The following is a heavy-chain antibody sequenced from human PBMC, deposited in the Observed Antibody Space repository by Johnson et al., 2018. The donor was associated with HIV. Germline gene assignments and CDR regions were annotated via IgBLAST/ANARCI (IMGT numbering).Heavy chain of an antibody. D-gene: IGHD6-6*01. CDR1: GFTFFDYY. J-gene: IGHJ3*02. CDR2: ISSGSRTI. V-gene: IGHV3-11*04. Sequence: QVQLVESGGGLVKPGGSLRLSCAAFGFTFFDYYMSWIRQAPGQGLEWVSYISSGSRTIYYADSVKGRFTISRDNAKNTLYLQLNSLRVEDTAIYYCARAQLLADDAFNNWGQGTMVTVSS. CDR3: ARAQLLADDAFNN.